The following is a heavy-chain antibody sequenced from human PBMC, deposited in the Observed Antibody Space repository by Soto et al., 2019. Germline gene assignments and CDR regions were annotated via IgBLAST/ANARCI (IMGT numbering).Heavy chain of an antibody. J-gene: IGHJ4*02. CDR1: GGSISSSSYY. Sequence: SETLSLTRTVSGGSISSSSYYWGWIRQPPGKGLEWIGSIYYSGSTYYNPSLKSRVTISVDTSKNQFSLKLSSVTAADTAVYYCARVLGYCSGGSCYPLPPRFYYFDYWGQGTLVTVSS. CDR2: IYYSGST. V-gene: IGHV4-39*07. D-gene: IGHD2-15*01. CDR3: ARVLGYCSGGSCYPLPPRFYYFDY.